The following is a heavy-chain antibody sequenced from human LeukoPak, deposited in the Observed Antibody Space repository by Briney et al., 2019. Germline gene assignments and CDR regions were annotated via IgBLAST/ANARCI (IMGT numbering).Heavy chain of an antibody. J-gene: IGHJ4*02. D-gene: IGHD6-13*01. V-gene: IGHV3-23*01. CDR1: GFTLSNFC. CDR2: ISASGNTT. CDR3: ARGKAAYFDY. Sequence: GESLTLSCPASGFTLSNFCMSWVRQPPGKGLEWVSSISASGNTTYYTNSVTGRFTISRDNYKNTLYLQMNSVIAEETAVYYCARGKAAYFDYWGQGTLVSVSS.